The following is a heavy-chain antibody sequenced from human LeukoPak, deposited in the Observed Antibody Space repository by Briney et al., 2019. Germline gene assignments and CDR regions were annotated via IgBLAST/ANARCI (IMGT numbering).Heavy chain of an antibody. CDR3: ARALSHYYYDSSGPAFDI. Sequence: ASVKVSCKVSGHTLPEFSMHWVRQAPGKGLEWMGGFDPEDGETIYAQKFQGRVTITADKSTSTAYMELSSLRSEDTAVYYCARALSHYYYDSSGPAFDIWGQGTMVTVSS. V-gene: IGHV1-24*01. CDR2: FDPEDGET. J-gene: IGHJ3*02. CDR1: GHTLPEFS. D-gene: IGHD3-22*01.